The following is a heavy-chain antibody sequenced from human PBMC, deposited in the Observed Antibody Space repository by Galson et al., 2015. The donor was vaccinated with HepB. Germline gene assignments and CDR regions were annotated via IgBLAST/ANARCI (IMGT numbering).Heavy chain of an antibody. CDR1: GFTFSSYS. CDR3: ARGSDY. CDR2: ISSSSSAM. Sequence: SLRLSCAASGFTFSSYSMNWVRQAPGKRLEWVSYISSSSSAMHYADSVKGRFTISRDNAKNSLYLQMNSLRAEDTAVYYCARGSDYWGQGTLVTVSS. V-gene: IGHV3-48*04. J-gene: IGHJ4*02.